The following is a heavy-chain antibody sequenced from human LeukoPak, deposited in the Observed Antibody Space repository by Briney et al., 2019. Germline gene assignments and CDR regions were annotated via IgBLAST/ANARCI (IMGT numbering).Heavy chain of an antibody. CDR1: GYSISSGYY. CDR3: ARRVGRYFGERAYYYNYMDV. D-gene: IGHD3-10*01. J-gene: IGHJ6*03. Sequence: SETLSLTCTVSGYSISSGYYWGWIRQPPGKGLEWIGEINHSGSTKYNPSLKGRVTISVDTSKNQFSLKLSSVTAADRAVYYCARRVGRYFGERAYYYNYMDVWDKGTTVTISS. CDR2: INHSGST. V-gene: IGHV4-38-2*02.